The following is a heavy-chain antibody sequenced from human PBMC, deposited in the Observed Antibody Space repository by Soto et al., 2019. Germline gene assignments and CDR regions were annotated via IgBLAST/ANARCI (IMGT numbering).Heavy chain of an antibody. CDR2: IGADNGDT. CDR1: GYTFSTYG. V-gene: IGHV1-18*01. CDR3: ARDWKGAEGFDP. D-gene: IGHD1-1*01. Sequence: QVQLVQSGAEVKKPGASVKVSCKASGYTFSTYGFSWVRQAPGQGLEWMGWIGADNGDTNYAQNFQGRVTMTTDTSTTTFYMELRSLTSDDTAVYFCARDWKGAEGFDPWGQGNPVTVPS. J-gene: IGHJ5*02.